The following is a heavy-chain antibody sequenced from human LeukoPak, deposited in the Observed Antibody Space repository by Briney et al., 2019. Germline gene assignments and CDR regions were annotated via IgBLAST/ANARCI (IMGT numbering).Heavy chain of an antibody. CDR1: GYTLTELS. Sequence: GASVKVSCKVSGYTLTELSMHWVRQAPGKGLEWMGVFDPEDGETIYAQKFQGRVTMTEDTSTDTAYMELSSLRSEDTAVYYCATVALTYEQWLVPPYYYYGMDVWGQGTTVTVSS. CDR2: FDPEDGET. J-gene: IGHJ6*02. V-gene: IGHV1-24*01. CDR3: ATVALTYEQWLVPPYYYYGMDV. D-gene: IGHD6-19*01.